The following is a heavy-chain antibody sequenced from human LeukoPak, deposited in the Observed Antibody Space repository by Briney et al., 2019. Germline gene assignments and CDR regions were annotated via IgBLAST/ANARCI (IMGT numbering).Heavy chain of an antibody. D-gene: IGHD2-2*01. V-gene: IGHV1-69*01. CDR3: ARDLSVVPDYYYGMDV. CDR1: GGTFSSYA. Sequence: ASVKVSCTASGGTFSSYAISWVRQAPGQGLEWMGGIIPIFGTANYAQKFQGRVTITADGSTSTAYMELSSLRSEDTAVYYCARDLSVVPDYYYGMDVWGQGATVTVSS. J-gene: IGHJ6*02. CDR2: IIPIFGTA.